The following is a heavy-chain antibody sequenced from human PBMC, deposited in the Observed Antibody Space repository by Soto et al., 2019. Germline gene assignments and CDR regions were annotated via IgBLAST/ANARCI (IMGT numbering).Heavy chain of an antibody. CDR2: ISAYNGNT. Sequence: ASVKVSCKASGYTFTSYGISWVRQAPGQGLEWMGWISAYNGNTNYVQKLQGRVTMTTDTSTSTAYMELRSLRSDDTAVYYCAREDCSGGSCYFDYWGQGTLVTVSS. CDR3: AREDCSGGSCYFDY. D-gene: IGHD2-15*01. V-gene: IGHV1-18*01. CDR1: GYTFTSYG. J-gene: IGHJ4*02.